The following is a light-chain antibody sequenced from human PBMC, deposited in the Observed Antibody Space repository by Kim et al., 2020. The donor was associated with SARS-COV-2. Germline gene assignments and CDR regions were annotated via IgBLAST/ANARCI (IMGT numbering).Light chain of an antibody. CDR2: QDS. V-gene: IGLV3-25*01. CDR3: QASDSSAVV. CDR1: RLQQQY. J-gene: IGLJ2*01. Sequence: SVSPGQRASITCYIDRLQQQYAYWYQRTPGPAPVLVIYQDSKGPSGIPERFSGSNSGKTATMTISGAQAEDEADYYCQASDSSAVVFGGGTQLTVL.